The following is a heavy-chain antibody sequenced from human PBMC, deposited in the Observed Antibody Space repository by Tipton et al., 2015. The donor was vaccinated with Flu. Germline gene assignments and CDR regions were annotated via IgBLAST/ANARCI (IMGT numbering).Heavy chain of an antibody. CDR1: GFTLRNYW. CDR2: INQDGSQK. J-gene: IGHJ6*02. CDR3: ARDHPPSITVLGEITDYFGMDV. V-gene: IGHV3-7*01. D-gene: IGHD3-3*01. Sequence: SLRLSCAAPGFTLRNYWMTWVRQAPGKGLEWVANINQDGSQKHYVDSVKGRFTISRDNPVNSMYMQMNSLRAEDTAVYYCARDHPPSITVLGEITDYFGMDVWGQGTTVTVSS.